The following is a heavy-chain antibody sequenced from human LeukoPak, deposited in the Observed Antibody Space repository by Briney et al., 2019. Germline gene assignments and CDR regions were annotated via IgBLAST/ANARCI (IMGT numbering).Heavy chain of an antibody. CDR3: ASSSGGGAFDI. Sequence: SETLSLTCAVYGGSFSGYYWSWIRHPPGKGLEWIGEINHSGSTNYNPSLKSRVTISVDTSKNQFSLKLSSVTAADTAVYYCASSSGGGAFDIWGQGTMVTVSS. D-gene: IGHD6-19*01. CDR1: GGSFSGYY. J-gene: IGHJ3*02. CDR2: INHSGST. V-gene: IGHV4-34*01.